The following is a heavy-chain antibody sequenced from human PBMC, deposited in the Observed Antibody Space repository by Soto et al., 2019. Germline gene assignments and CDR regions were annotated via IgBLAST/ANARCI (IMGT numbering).Heavy chain of an antibody. Sequence: GGSLRLSCAASGFTFSSYAMSWVRQAPGKGLEWVSAISGSGGSTYYADSVKGRFTISRDNSKNTLYLQMNSLRAEDTAVYYCAKDPYYDSTPYYYYYMDVWGKGTTVTVSS. CDR2: ISGSGGST. V-gene: IGHV3-23*01. CDR1: GFTFSSYA. D-gene: IGHD3-3*01. CDR3: AKDPYYDSTPYYYYYMDV. J-gene: IGHJ6*03.